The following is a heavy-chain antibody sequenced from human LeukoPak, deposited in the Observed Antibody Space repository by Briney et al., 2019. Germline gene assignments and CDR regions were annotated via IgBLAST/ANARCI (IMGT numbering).Heavy chain of an antibody. J-gene: IGHJ4*02. CDR3: ARSQSSSLIDY. V-gene: IGHV3-33*01. CDR1: GFSFRAYG. D-gene: IGHD6-13*01. CDR2: IWYDGSSK. Sequence: AGGSLRLSCAASGFSFRAYGVHWVRQAPGKGLEWVAVIWYDGSSKDYADSVKGRFTFSRDNSKNTLYLQMNSLTVEDTAVYYCARSQSSSLIDYWGQGTLVTVSS.